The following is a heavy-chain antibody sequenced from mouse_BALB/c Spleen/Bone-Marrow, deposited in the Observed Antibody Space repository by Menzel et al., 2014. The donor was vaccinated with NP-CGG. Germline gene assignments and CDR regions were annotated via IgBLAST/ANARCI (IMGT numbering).Heavy chain of an antibody. J-gene: IGHJ2*01. Sequence: QVQLKHSGPELVKPGASAKMSCKASGYTFTDYVISWVKRRTGQGLEWIGEIYPGSGSTYYNEKFKGKATLTADKSSNTAYMQLSSLTSEDSAVYFCARCGGLRDFDYWGQGTTLTVSS. CDR2: IYPGSGST. CDR3: ARCGGLRDFDY. D-gene: IGHD2-4*01. CDR1: GYTFTDYV. V-gene: IGHV1-77*01.